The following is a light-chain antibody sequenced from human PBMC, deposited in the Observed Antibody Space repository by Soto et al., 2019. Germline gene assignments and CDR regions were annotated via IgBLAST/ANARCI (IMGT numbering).Light chain of an antibody. CDR3: QQRSDWPPIT. Sequence: DIVLTQFPATLYLSPGERATLSCRASQSVCTYLAWYQHKPGQAPRLLIYDASKRAIGIPARFSGSGSGTDFALTISSLEPEDFAVYYCQQRSDWPPITFGQGTRLEIK. CDR2: DAS. V-gene: IGKV3-11*01. CDR1: QSVCTY. J-gene: IGKJ5*01.